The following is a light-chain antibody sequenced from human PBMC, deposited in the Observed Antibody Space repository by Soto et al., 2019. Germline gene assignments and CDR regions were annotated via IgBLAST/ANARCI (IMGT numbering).Light chain of an antibody. J-gene: IGKJ1*01. CDR2: GAS. CDR3: QHYYDWPPWT. V-gene: IGKV3-15*01. Sequence: EIVMTQSPATLSVSLGERATLSCRASQSVNSNLAWYQQKPGQAPRLVIYGASNRATGFPARFSGSGSGTEFTLTISSLQSEDFAVYYCQHYYDWPPWTFGQGTEVEI. CDR1: QSVNSN.